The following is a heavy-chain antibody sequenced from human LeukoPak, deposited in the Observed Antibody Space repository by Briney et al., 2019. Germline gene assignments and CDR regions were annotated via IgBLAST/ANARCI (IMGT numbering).Heavy chain of an antibody. Sequence: SETLSLTCTVSGGSISSSSYYWGWIRQPPGKGLEWIGSIYYSGSTYYNPSLKSRVTISVDTSKNQFSLKLSSVTAADTAVYYCARNGLQYDAFDIWGQGTMVTVSS. V-gene: IGHV4-39*01. J-gene: IGHJ3*02. CDR1: GGSISSSSYY. D-gene: IGHD4-11*01. CDR2: IYYSGST. CDR3: ARNGLQYDAFDI.